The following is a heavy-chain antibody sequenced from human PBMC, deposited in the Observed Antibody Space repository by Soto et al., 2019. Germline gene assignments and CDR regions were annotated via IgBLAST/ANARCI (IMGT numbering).Heavy chain of an antibody. J-gene: IGHJ6*02. V-gene: IGHV3-30-3*01. CDR3: ARADSGYVRGGRNVHYGMDV. CDR2: ISYDGSNK. CDR1: GFTFSSYA. Sequence: GGSLRLSCAASGFTFSSYAMHWVRQAPGKGLEWVAVISYDGSNKYYADSVKGRFTISRDNSKNTLYLQMNSLRAEDTAVYYCARADSGYVRGGRNVHYGMDVWGQGTTVTVSS. D-gene: IGHD5-12*01.